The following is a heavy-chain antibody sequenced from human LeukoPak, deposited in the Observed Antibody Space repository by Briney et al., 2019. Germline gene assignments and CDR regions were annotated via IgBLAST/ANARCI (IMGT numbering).Heavy chain of an antibody. CDR2: MNPDRGNT. Sequence: ASVKVSCKGSGYTFTSYDINWVRQANGQGLEWVGWMNPDRGNTGYVQKYQGRITMTRNPSIRTAYIELSSLRSEDTAVYYCARSYYYDSRGYYYGNWFEPWGQGTLVTVPS. D-gene: IGHD3-22*01. CDR1: GYTFTSYD. V-gene: IGHV1-8*02. CDR3: ARSYYYDSRGYYYGNWFEP. J-gene: IGHJ5*02.